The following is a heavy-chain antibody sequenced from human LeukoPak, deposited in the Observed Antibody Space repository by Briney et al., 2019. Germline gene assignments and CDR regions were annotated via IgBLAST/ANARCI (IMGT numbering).Heavy chain of an antibody. D-gene: IGHD2-2*01. V-gene: IGHV1-2*02. CDR3: ARWNLVVIPASEHAFDV. CDR1: GYTFTNYY. CDR2: INPNNGAT. Sequence: GASVNVSCKASGYTFTNYYMHWVRQATGQGLERMGWINPNNGATRYAQQFQGRVTMAGDTSISTAYMELSGLRSDDAAVYYCARWNLVVIPASEHAFDVWGQGTMVIVSS. J-gene: IGHJ3*01.